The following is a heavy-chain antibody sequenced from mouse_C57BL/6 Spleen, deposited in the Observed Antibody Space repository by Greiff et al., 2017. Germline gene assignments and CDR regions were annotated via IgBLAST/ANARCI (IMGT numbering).Heavy chain of an antibody. CDR3: ARMLSNYGGYYCAMDD. V-gene: IGHV1-22*01. J-gene: IGHJ4*01. CDR2: INPNSGST. D-gene: IGHD2-5*01. Sequence: EVQLQQSGAELAKPGASVKMSCKASGYTFTDYNMTWVKQSPGKSLEWIGYINPNSGSTSYNQKFKGKATLTVNKSSSTAYMELRSLTSEESAVYYCARMLSNYGGYYCAMDDWGKGTSVTVSS. CDR1: GYTFTDYN.